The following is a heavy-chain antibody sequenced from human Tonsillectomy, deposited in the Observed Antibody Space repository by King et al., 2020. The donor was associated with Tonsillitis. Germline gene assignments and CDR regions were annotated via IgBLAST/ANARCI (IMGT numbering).Heavy chain of an antibody. D-gene: IGHD3-3*01. V-gene: IGHV3-23*04. CDR2: SSGGDGST. CDR1: GFTCRSYA. Sequence: VQLVESGGGLVQPGGSLRLSCAAAGFTCRSYAMSWVRQAPGKGLEWVSTSSGGDGSTYSADSVKGRFTISRDNSNTTLYLQMNSLRVEDTAVYYCAKGYDFWSGYYAFGIWGQGTMVTVSS. J-gene: IGHJ3*02. CDR3: AKGYDFWSGYYAFGI.